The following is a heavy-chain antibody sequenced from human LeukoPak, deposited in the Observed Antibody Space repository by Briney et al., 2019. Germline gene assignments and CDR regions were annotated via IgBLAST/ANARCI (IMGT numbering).Heavy chain of an antibody. Sequence: SETLSLTCTVSGGPISSYYWSWIRQPPGKGLEWIGHIYYSGNTNYNASLKSRITISLDTSRNQFSLKLSSVTAADTAVYYCARDLRYPTKHDAFDIWGQGTMVTVSS. D-gene: IGHD3-16*01. J-gene: IGHJ3*02. CDR2: IYYSGNT. CDR1: GGPISSYY. CDR3: ARDLRYPTKHDAFDI. V-gene: IGHV4-59*12.